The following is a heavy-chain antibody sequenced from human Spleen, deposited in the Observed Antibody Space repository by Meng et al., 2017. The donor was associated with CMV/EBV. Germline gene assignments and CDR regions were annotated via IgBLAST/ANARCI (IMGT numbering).Heavy chain of an antibody. J-gene: IGHJ4*02. CDR3: ARGGYCSSTSCSQPPDY. CDR2: ISAYNGNT. D-gene: IGHD2-2*01. Sequence: YTVTSYGISWVRQAPGQGLEWMGWISAYNGNTNYAQKLQGRVTMTTDTSTSTAYMELRSLRSDDTAVYYCARGGYCSSTSCSQPPDYWGQGTLVTVSS. V-gene: IGHV1-18*01. CDR1: YTVTSYG.